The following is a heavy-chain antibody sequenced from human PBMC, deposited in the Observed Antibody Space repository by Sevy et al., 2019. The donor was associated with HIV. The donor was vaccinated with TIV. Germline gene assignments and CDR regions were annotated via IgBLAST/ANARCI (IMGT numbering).Heavy chain of an antibody. CDR1: GFTFSSYA. D-gene: IGHD3-10*01. CDR2: ISYDGSNK. V-gene: IGHV3-30-3*01. CDR3: ARDGALRFGEDYYFDY. Sequence: GGSLRLSCTASGFTFSSYAMHWVRQAPGKGLEWVAVISYDGSNKYYADSVKGRFTISRDNSKNTLYLQMNSLRAEDTAVYYCARDGALRFGEDYYFDYWGQGTLVTVSS. J-gene: IGHJ4*02.